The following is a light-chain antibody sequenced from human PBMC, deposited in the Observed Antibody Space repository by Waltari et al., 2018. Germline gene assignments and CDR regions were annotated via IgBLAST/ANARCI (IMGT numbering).Light chain of an antibody. CDR2: WAS. CDR1: QSVLYSSNNKNY. CDR3: QQYYRIPLS. J-gene: IGKJ4*01. Sequence: DIVMTQSPDSLAVSLGERATINCKSSQSVLYSSNNKNYVAWFQQKPGQRPRLLIYWASTREYGVPDRFSGSGSGTDFSLTIANLQAEDVAVYYCQQYYRIPLSFGGGTKVEIK. V-gene: IGKV4-1*01.